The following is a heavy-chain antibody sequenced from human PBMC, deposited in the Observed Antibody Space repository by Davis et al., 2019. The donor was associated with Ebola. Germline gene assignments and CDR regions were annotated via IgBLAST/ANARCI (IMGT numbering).Heavy chain of an antibody. Sequence: GESLKISCAASGFTFSSYAMSWVRQAPGKGLEWVSAISGSGGSTYYADSVKGRFTISRDNSKNTLYLQMNSLRAEDTAVYYCAKDRLRGSSSTTGAMDVWGQGTTVTVSS. CDR1: GFTFSSYA. CDR2: ISGSGGST. J-gene: IGHJ6*02. D-gene: IGHD6-13*01. V-gene: IGHV3-23*01. CDR3: AKDRLRGSSSTTGAMDV.